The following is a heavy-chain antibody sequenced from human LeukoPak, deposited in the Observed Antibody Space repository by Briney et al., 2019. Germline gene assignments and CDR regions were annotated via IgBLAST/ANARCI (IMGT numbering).Heavy chain of an antibody. CDR1: GSTFSSYA. Sequence: GGSLRLSCAASGSTFSSYAMSWVRQAPGKGLEWVSAISGSGGSTYYADSVKGRFTISRDNSKNTLYLQMNSLRAEDTAVYYCARHLIQRDGMDVWGQGTTVTVSS. J-gene: IGHJ6*02. CDR2: ISGSGGST. D-gene: IGHD5-18*01. CDR3: ARHLIQRDGMDV. V-gene: IGHV3-23*01.